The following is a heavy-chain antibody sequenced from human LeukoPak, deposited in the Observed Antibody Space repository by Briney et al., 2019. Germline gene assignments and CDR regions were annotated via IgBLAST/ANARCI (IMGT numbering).Heavy chain of an antibody. D-gene: IGHD3-3*01. CDR3: ARDYDFPY. CDR1: GFTFSSYA. CDR2: ISYDGSNK. Sequence: GRSLRLSCAASGFTFSSYAMHWVRQAPGKGLKWVAVISYDGSNKYYADSVKGRFTISRDNSKNTLYLQMNSLRAEDTAVYYCARDYDFPYWGQGTLVTVSS. J-gene: IGHJ4*02. V-gene: IGHV3-30-3*01.